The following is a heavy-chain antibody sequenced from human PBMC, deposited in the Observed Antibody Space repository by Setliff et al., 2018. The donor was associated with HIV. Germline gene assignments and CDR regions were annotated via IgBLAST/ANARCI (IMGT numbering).Heavy chain of an antibody. Sequence: PSETLSLTCTVSDDSISSNYWSWIRQPAGKGLEWVGRIYTGGRTNYNPSLKGRVTMSVDTSKNQFSLNLSSVTAADTAVYYCARDRMPMASWVPDKWGQGTLVTVSS. V-gene: IGHV4-4*07. CDR1: DDSISSNY. CDR3: ARDRMPMASWVPDK. D-gene: IGHD2-2*01. CDR2: IYTGGRT. J-gene: IGHJ4*02.